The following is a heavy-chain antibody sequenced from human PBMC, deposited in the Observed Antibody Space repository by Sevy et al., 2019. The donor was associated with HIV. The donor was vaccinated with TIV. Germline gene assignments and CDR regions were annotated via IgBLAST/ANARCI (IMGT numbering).Heavy chain of an antibody. CDR3: ARRRYSSGWENFDY. CDR1: GFTISRYA. Sequence: GGSLRLSCAASGFTISRYAMHWVRQAPGKGLEWVAVISYDGSNEYYADSVKGRFTISRDNSKNTLYLQMNSLRAEDTAVYYCARRRYSSGWENFDYWGQGTLVTVSS. CDR2: ISYDGSNE. V-gene: IGHV3-30-3*01. D-gene: IGHD6-19*01. J-gene: IGHJ4*02.